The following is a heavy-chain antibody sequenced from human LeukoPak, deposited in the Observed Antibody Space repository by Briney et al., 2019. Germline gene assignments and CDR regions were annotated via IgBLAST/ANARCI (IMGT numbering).Heavy chain of an antibody. D-gene: IGHD3-10*01. J-gene: IGHJ4*02. CDR1: GYTFTGHY. CDR2: INPNSGNT. CDR3: ARSLYGSGRYPADY. Sequence: ASVKVSCKTSGYTFTGHYIHWVRQAPGEGLEWVGWINPNSGNTDYAQKFQGWVTMTRDTSINTAYMELSRLKSDDTAVYYCARSLYGSGRYPADYWGQGTPVTVSS. V-gene: IGHV1-2*04.